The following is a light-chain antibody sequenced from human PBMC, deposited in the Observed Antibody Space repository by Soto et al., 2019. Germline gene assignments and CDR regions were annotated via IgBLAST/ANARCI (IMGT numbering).Light chain of an antibody. J-gene: IGKJ1*01. CDR3: QHYTSYSEA. Sequence: IQMTQSPSTLSASVGDRVTITCRASQTISSWLAWYQQKPGKAPKLLIYKASTLKSGVPSRFSGSGSGTEFTLTISSLQPDDFATYYCQHYTSYSEAFGQGTKVAIK. CDR1: QTISSW. V-gene: IGKV1-5*03. CDR2: KAS.